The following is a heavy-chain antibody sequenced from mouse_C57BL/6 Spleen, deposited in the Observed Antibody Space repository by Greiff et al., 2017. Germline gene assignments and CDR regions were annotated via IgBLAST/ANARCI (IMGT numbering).Heavy chain of an antibody. D-gene: IGHD1-1*01. V-gene: IGHV1-42*01. J-gene: IGHJ2*01. CDR3: ARRITVVAGDYFDY. CDR2: INPSTGGT. CDR1: GYSFTGYY. Sequence: VQLQQSGPELVKPGASVKISCKASGYSFTGYYMNWVKQSPEQSLEWIGEINPSTGGTTYNQKFKAKATLTVDNSSSTAYMQLKSLTSEDSAVYYCARRITVVAGDYFDYWGKGTTLTVSS.